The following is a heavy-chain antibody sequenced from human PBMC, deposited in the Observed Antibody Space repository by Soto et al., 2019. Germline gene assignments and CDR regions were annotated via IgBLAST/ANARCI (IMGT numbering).Heavy chain of an antibody. V-gene: IGHV3-23*01. CDR3: AKEPPPSDSSSWYPEYFDY. D-gene: IGHD6-13*01. CDR2: ISGSGGST. Sequence: GGSLRLSCAASGFTFSSYAMSWVRQAPGKGLEWVSAISGSGGSTYYADSVKGRFTISRDNSKNTLYLQMNSLRAEDTAVYYCAKEPPPSDSSSWYPEYFDYWGQGTLVTVSS. J-gene: IGHJ4*02. CDR1: GFTFSSYA.